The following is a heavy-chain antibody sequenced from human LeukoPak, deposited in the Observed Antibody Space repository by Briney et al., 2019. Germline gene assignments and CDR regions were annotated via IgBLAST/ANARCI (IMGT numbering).Heavy chain of an antibody. V-gene: IGHV1-2*06. Sequence: ASVKVSCEASGFTSTGYYMHWVRQAPGQGLEWMGRINPNNDGTNYAQKFQGRVSMTRDTSISTVYMELTRLRSDDTAVYFCAREREVAAGRSLDYWGQGTLVTVSS. D-gene: IGHD6-13*01. CDR1: GFTSTGYY. J-gene: IGHJ4*02. CDR3: AREREVAAGRSLDY. CDR2: INPNNDGT.